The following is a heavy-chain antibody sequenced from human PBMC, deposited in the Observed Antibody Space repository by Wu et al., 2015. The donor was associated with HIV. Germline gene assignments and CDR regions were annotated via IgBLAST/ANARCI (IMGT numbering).Heavy chain of an antibody. D-gene: IGHD6-6*01. V-gene: IGHV1-46*03. J-gene: IGHJ4*02. CDR3: ARGGIAARHTQYYFDY. Sequence: QVQLVQSGAEVKKPGASVKVSCKASGYTFTSYYMHWVRQAPGQGLEWMGIINPSGGSTSYAQKFQGRVTMTRDTSTSTVYMELSSLRSEDTAVYYCARGGIAARHTQYYFDYWGQGTLVTVSS. CDR1: GYTFTSYY. CDR2: INPSGGST.